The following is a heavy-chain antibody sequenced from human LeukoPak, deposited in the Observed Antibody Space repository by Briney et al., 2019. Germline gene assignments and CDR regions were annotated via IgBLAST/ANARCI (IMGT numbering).Heavy chain of an antibody. CDR1: GGTFISYA. V-gene: IGHV1-69*05. CDR3: ARGGLRYFDWLLC. CDR2: ILPIFGTA. D-gene: IGHD3-9*01. Sequence: ASVKVSCKASGGTFISYAISWVRQAPGQGLEWMGGILPIFGTANYAQKFQGRVTITTDESTSTAYMELSSLRSEDTAVYYCARGGLRYFDWLLCWGQGTLVTVSS. J-gene: IGHJ4*02.